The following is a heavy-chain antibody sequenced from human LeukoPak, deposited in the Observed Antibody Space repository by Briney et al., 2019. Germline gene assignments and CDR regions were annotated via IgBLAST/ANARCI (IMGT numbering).Heavy chain of an antibody. Sequence: ASVNVSCKASGGTFRNYGISWVRQAPGQGLEWMGGIIPIFDTTNYAQKFQGRVTIITDESTSTAYMELSSLRSEDTAVYYCARDGTKYCGGDCYSGYWGQGTLVTVSS. J-gene: IGHJ4*02. CDR1: GGTFRNYG. V-gene: IGHV1-69*05. CDR2: IIPIFDTT. D-gene: IGHD2-21*02. CDR3: ARDGTKYCGGDCYSGY.